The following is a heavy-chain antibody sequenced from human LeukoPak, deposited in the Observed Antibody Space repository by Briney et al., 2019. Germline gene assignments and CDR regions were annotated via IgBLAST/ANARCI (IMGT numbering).Heavy chain of an antibody. J-gene: IGHJ6*02. CDR3: ASPVYYYEGMDV. Sequence: SVKVSCTASGGTFSSYAISWVRQAPGQGLEWMGGIIPIFGTANYAQKFQGRVTITADESTSTAYMELSSLRSEDTAVYYCASPVYYYEGMDVWGQGTTVTVSS. CDR1: GGTFSSYA. D-gene: IGHD3-22*01. V-gene: IGHV1-69*13. CDR2: IIPIFGTA.